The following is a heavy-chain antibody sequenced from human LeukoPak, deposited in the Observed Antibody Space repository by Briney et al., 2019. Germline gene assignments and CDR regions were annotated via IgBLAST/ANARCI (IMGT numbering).Heavy chain of an antibody. J-gene: IGHJ4*02. D-gene: IGHD6-13*01. V-gene: IGHV4-34*01. CDR3: ARRRRAAAAGLDY. CDR1: GGSFSGYY. Sequence: SETLSLTCAVYGGSFSGYYWSWIRQPPGKGLEWIGEINHSGSTNYNPSLKSRVTISVDTSKNQFSPKLSSVTAADTAVYYCARRRRAAAAGLDYWGQGTLVTVSS. CDR2: INHSGST.